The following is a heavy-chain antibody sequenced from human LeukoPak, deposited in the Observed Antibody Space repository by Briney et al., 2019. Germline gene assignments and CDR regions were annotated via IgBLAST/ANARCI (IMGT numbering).Heavy chain of an antibody. CDR1: GFTFSSYS. J-gene: IGHJ6*02. CDR2: MSSSSTYI. CDR3: ARDGYYYGMDV. Sequence: GGSLRLSCAASGFTFSSYSMNWVRQAPGKGLDWVSSMSSSSTYIYYADSVKGRFTISRDNAKNSLYLQMNSLRVEDTAVYYCARDGYYYGMDVWGQGTTVTVSS. V-gene: IGHV3-21*01.